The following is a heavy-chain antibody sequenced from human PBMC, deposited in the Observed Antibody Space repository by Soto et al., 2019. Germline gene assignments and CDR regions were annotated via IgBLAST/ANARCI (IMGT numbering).Heavy chain of an antibody. CDR2: IYYSGST. D-gene: IGHD4-17*01. V-gene: IGHV4-39*01. CDR3: ARSSLDYGDYAFDFDY. Sequence: SETLSLTCTVSGGSISRSSYYWGWIRQPPGKGLEWIGSIYYSGSTYYNPSLKSRVTISVDTSKNQFSLKLSSVTAADTAVYYCARSSLDYGDYAFDFDYWGQGTLVTVSS. CDR1: GGSISRSSYY. J-gene: IGHJ4*02.